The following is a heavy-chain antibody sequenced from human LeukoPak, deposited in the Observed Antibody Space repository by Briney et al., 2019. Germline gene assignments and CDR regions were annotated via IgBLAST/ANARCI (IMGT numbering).Heavy chain of an antibody. CDR3: ATTGVATTNPFDY. D-gene: IGHD5-12*01. V-gene: IGHV3-23*01. Sequence: PGGSLRLSCAASRFTFSSYAMSWVRQAPGKGLEWVSAISGSGGSTYYADSVKGRFTISRDNSKNTLYLQMDSLRAEDTAVYYCATTGVATTNPFDYWGQGTLVTVSS. CDR1: RFTFSSYA. CDR2: ISGSGGST. J-gene: IGHJ4*02.